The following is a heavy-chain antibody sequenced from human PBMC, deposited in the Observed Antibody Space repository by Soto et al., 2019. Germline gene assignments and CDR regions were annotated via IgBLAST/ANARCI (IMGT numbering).Heavy chain of an antibody. CDR1: GFTFSNAW. Sequence: WSLRLSCASSGFTFSNAWMNWVRQAPGKGLEWVGRIKSKTDGGTTDYAAPVKGRFTISRDDSKNTLYLQMNSLKTEDTAVYYCTTEEYSSTYYYYGMDVWGQGTTVTVSS. J-gene: IGHJ6*02. CDR3: TTEEYSSTYYYYGMDV. V-gene: IGHV3-15*07. CDR2: IKSKTDGGTT. D-gene: IGHD6-6*01.